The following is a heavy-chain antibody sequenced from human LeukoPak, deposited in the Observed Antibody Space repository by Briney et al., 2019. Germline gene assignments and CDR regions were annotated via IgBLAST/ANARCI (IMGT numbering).Heavy chain of an antibody. J-gene: IGHJ4*02. V-gene: IGHV3-23*01. D-gene: IGHD5-12*01. CDR3: AKGIYSGYEYYFGF. CDR1: GFTFSNHA. CDR2: ISASGGTI. Sequence: PGGSLRLSCEASGFTFSNHAMSWVRQAPGRGLEWVSGISASGGTIYYADSVKGRFTISRDNSKNTLYLRMHSLRVEHTAVYYCAKGIYSGYEYYFGFWGQGTLVTVSS.